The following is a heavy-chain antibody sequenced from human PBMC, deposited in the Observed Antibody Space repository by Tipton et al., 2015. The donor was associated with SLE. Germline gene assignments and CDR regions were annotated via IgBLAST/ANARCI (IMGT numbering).Heavy chain of an antibody. CDR2: MNPDSGNT. CDR3: ARVVTVLATHYYDMDV. D-gene: IGHD2-21*02. J-gene: IGHJ6*02. Sequence: QSGAEVKKPGASVKVSCKASGYTFTSYDINWVRQAPGQGLEWVGMMNPDSGNTDLAQKFQGRVTMTRNLSITTAFLELPSLRSEDTAVYYCARVVTVLATHYYDMDVWGQGTTVTVSS. V-gene: IGHV1-8*01. CDR1: GYTFTSYD.